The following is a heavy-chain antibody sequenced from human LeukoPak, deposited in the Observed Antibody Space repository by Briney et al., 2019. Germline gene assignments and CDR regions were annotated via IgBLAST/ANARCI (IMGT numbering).Heavy chain of an antibody. CDR3: ARDHSQNFDY. CDR2: IRTDGSDE. D-gene: IGHD5-18*01. J-gene: IGHJ4*02. CDR1: GFTLSGYG. Sequence: GGSLRLSCAASGFTLSGYGMHWVRQAPGKGLEWVAFIRTDGSDEYYGASVKGRFTISRDNPKNTLYLQMNSLRPEDTAVYYCARDHSQNFDYWGQGTLVTVSS. V-gene: IGHV3-30*02.